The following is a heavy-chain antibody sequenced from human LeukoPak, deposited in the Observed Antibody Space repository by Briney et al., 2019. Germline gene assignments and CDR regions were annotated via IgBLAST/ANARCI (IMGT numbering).Heavy chain of an antibody. D-gene: IGHD4-11*01. CDR1: GFTFSSYG. J-gene: IGHJ5*02. V-gene: IGHV3-30*02. Sequence: TGGSLRLSCAASGFTFSSYGMHWVRQAPGKGLEWVAFTRYDGSNKYYADSVKGRFTISRDNSKNTLYLQMNSLRAEDTAVYYCAKDLKSDSNYVPDPWGQGTLVTVSS. CDR2: TRYDGSNK. CDR3: AKDLKSDSNYVPDP.